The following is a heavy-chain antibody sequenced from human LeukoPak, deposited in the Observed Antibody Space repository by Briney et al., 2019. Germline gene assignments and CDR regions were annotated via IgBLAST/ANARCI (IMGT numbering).Heavy chain of an antibody. Sequence: PGGSLRLSCAASGFTFSSYAMSWVRQASGKGLEWVSAISGSRGSTYYADSVKGRFTISRDNSKNTLYLQMNSLRAEDTAVYYCARKAHGGRVWGSSRTGDAFDIWGQGTMVTVSS. D-gene: IGHD3-16*02. CDR3: ARKAHGGRVWGSSRTGDAFDI. CDR1: GFTFSSYA. V-gene: IGHV3-23*01. J-gene: IGHJ3*02. CDR2: ISGSRGST.